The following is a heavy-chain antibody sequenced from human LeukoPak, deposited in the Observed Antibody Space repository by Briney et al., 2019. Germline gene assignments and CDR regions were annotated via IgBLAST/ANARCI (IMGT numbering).Heavy chain of an antibody. CDR3: ARVVGYCGGATCSFYFDY. D-gene: IGHD2-15*01. CDR1: GFTFRSYG. CDR2: IWYDGSNK. Sequence: GRSLRLSCAASGFTFRSYGMHWVRQAPGKGLEWVAIIWYDGSNKYYADSVKGRFTISRDNSKNTLYLQMGSLRAEDTAVYYCARVVGYCGGATCSFYFDYWGQRTLVTVSS. J-gene: IGHJ4*02. V-gene: IGHV3-33*01.